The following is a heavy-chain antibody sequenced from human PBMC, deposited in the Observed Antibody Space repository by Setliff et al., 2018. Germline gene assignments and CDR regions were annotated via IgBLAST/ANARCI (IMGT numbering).Heavy chain of an antibody. Sequence: GGSLRLSCAASGFTFSRYWMSWVRQPPGKGLEWVSAITTSGGSTYYADSVKGRFTISRDDSKNTLYLQMLSLRAEDTAVYYCAKGGSDFWSELDYWGQGTLVTVSS. D-gene: IGHD3-3*01. CDR2: ITTSGGST. CDR3: AKGGSDFWSELDY. V-gene: IGHV3-23*01. J-gene: IGHJ4*02. CDR1: GFTFSRYW.